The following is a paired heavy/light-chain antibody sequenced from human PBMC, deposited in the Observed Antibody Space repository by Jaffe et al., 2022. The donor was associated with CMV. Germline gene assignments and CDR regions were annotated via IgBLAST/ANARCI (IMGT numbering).Heavy chain of an antibody. CDR2: ISGSGSNT. Sequence: EVQLVESGGGLVQPGGSLRLSCAASGLTLSSYAMSWVRQAPGKGLEWVSSISGSGSNTFYADSVKGRFTISRDNSKNTLYLQMNSLRAEDTAVYSCAKDHCCRTGSTSAFDVWGQGTMVTVSS. V-gene: IGHV3-23*04. J-gene: IGHJ3*01. D-gene: IGHD1-1*01. CDR3: AKDHCCRTGSTSAFDV. CDR1: GLTLSSYA.
Light chain of an antibody. J-gene: IGKJ4*01. Sequence: DIQMTQSPSSLSASVRDRVTITCRASQGISNYLAWYQQKPGKVPKLLIYGASTLQSGLPSRFSGSGSGTYFTLTISSLQPEDVATYYCQKYNTAPLTFGGGTKVEIK. CDR3: QKYNTAPLT. V-gene: IGKV1-27*01. CDR1: QGISNY. CDR2: GAS.